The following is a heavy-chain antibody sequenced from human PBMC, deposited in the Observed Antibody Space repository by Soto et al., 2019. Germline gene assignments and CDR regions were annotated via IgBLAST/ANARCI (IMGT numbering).Heavy chain of an antibody. Sequence: EVQLVESGGGLVQPGGSLRLSCEASGFTFGSYWMNWVRQAPGKGLAWVSRINAEGTTTFYADSVKGRFTISRDNAKNTLYLDMHSLGAEDTVVYFCASLMIRETIDFWGQGTLVTVSP. CDR2: INAEGTTT. D-gene: IGHD3-10*01. V-gene: IGHV3-74*01. CDR3: ASLMIRETIDF. J-gene: IGHJ4*02. CDR1: GFTFGSYW.